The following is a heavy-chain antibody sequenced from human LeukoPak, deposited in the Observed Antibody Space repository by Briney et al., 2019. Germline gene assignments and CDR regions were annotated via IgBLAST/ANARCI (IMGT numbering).Heavy chain of an antibody. Sequence: GGSLRLSCAASGFTFSSYAMSWVRQAPGKGLEWVSAISGSGGSTYNADSVKGRFTISRDNSKNTLYLQMNSLRAEDTAVYYCASPVVVVATREVDYWGQGTLVTVSS. J-gene: IGHJ4*02. V-gene: IGHV3-23*01. CDR3: ASPVVVVATREVDY. D-gene: IGHD2-15*01. CDR2: ISGSGGST. CDR1: GFTFSSYA.